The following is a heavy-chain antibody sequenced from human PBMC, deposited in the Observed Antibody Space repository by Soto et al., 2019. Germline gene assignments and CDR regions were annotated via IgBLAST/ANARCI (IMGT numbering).Heavy chain of an antibody. J-gene: IGHJ4*02. D-gene: IGHD3-16*01. CDR1: GLSFSDYD. CDR3: ARPTWRGSPAYFVY. Sequence: GGSLRLSCAASGLSFSDYDMSWIRQAPGKGLEWLGYISASGTTISIADSVKGRFTISRDNAKNSLYLHMNSLRVDDAAVYYCARPTWRGSPAYFVYWCRGTLVTVSS. CDR2: ISASGTTI. V-gene: IGHV3-11*01.